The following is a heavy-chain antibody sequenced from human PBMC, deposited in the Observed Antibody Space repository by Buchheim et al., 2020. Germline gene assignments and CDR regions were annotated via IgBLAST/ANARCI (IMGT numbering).Heavy chain of an antibody. CDR1: GDSISGSY. CDR3: ARDRLTGGFDY. D-gene: IGHD7-27*01. J-gene: IGHJ4*02. CDR2: IFYSGST. V-gene: IGHV4-59*01. Sequence: QVQLQESGPGLVKPSETLSLICTVSGDSISGSYWNWIRQPPGTGLEWIGYIFYSGSTNYNPSLKSRVTMSVDPSKNQFSLRLSSVSAADTAVYYCARDRLTGGFDYWGQGTL.